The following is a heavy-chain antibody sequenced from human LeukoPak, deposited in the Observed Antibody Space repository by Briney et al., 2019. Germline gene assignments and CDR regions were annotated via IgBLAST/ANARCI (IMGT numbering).Heavy chain of an antibody. CDR3: ARQVYDSSGYSTDFDY. J-gene: IGHJ4*02. V-gene: IGHV4-39*01. CDR1: ADSISSRSYY. CDR2: IYHSGST. D-gene: IGHD3-22*01. Sequence: PSETLSLTCTVSADSISSRSYYWGWIRQPPGKGLEWIGTIYHSGSTYYNPSLKSRVTISVDTSKNQFSLKLSSVTAADTAVYYCARQVYDSSGYSTDFDYWGQGTLVTVSS.